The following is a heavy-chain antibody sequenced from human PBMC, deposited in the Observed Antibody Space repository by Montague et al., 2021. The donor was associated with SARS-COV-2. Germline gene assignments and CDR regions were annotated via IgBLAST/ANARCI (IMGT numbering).Heavy chain of an antibody. CDR3: ARSGVGIFDFSYFDS. D-gene: IGHD3-3*01. V-gene: IGHV4-38-2*02. CDR1: GFSISSGYC. Sequence: SETLSLTCSVSGFSISSGYCWGWIRQTPGKGLEWIGSRYQNGATXXSPSLKRPVTILLDTSKNQFSLSLTSVTAADTAVYYCARSGVGIFDFSYFDSWGQGSLVIVSS. J-gene: IGHJ4*02. CDR2: RYQNGAT.